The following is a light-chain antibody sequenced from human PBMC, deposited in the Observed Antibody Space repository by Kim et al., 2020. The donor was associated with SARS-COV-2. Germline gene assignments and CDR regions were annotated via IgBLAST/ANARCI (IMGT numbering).Light chain of an antibody. CDR2: DAS. CDR3: QQRSRWLFT. Sequence: PGESATPSCRASQSISSYLAWYQQKPGQAPRLLIADASNRATGIPARFSGSGSGTDFTLTISSLEPEDFAVYYCQQRSRWLFTFGPGTKVDIK. J-gene: IGKJ3*01. V-gene: IGKV3-11*01. CDR1: QSISSY.